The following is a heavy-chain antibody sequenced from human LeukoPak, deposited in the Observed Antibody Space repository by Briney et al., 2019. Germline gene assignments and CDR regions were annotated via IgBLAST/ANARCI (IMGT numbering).Heavy chain of an antibody. CDR3: ASAYSGGLDAFDI. J-gene: IGHJ3*02. D-gene: IGHD1-26*01. CDR2: IYPGDSDT. CDR1: GYRFTSYW. V-gene: IGHV5-51*01. Sequence: GESLEISLKGSGYRFTSYWIGWVRPRSGKGLGCMGIIYPGDSDTRYSPSFQGQVSISADKSISTAYLQWSSLKASDTAMYYCASAYSGGLDAFDIWGQGTMVTVSS.